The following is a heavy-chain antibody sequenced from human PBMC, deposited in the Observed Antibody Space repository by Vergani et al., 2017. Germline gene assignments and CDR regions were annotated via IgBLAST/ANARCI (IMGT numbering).Heavy chain of an antibody. J-gene: IGHJ6*03. CDR3: ARHKEQLVPGNYYYYYYMDV. CDR2: IYYSWIT. V-gene: IGHV4-39*01. CDR1: GGSIRSTFSY. Sequence: QLQLQESDPGLVKPSETLSLTCTVSGGSIRSTFSYCVWILQPPGKGLEWIGTIYYSWITYYNPSLKSRVTISVDTSKNQFSLKLNSVTAADTAVYYCARHKEQLVPGNYYYYYYMDVWGKGTTVTVSS. D-gene: IGHD6-13*01.